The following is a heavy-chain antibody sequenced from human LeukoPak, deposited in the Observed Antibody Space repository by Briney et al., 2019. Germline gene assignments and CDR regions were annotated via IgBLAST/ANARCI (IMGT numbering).Heavy chain of an antibody. CDR1: GYSFTTYW. V-gene: IGHV5-51*01. CDR3: ARQPSYLMTTAFDI. Sequence: GESLKISCKGSGYSFTTYWIGWVRQMPGKGLEWMGIIYPGDYDTRYSPSFQGQVTISADKSISTAYLQWSSLKASDTAMYYCARQPSYLMTTAFDIWGQGTMVTVSS. CDR2: IYPGDYDT. J-gene: IGHJ3*02. D-gene: IGHD3-16*01.